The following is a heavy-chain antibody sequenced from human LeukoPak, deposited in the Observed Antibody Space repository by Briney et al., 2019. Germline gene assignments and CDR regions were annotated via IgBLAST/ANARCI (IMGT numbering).Heavy chain of an antibody. CDR2: ISWNSGSI. J-gene: IGHJ6*02. Sequence: PGRSLRLSCAASGFTFDDYAMHWVRQAPGKGLEWVSGISWNSGSIGYADSVKGRFTISRDNAKNSLYLQMNSLRAEDTALYYCAKDMSHYCYGMDVWGQGTTVTVSS. CDR1: GFTFDDYA. CDR3: AKDMSHYCYGMDV. V-gene: IGHV3-9*01.